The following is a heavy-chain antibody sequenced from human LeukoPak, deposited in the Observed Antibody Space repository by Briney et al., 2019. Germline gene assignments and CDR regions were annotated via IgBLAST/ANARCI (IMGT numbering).Heavy chain of an antibody. V-gene: IGHV3-48*02. J-gene: IGHJ4*02. CDR2: ISSSSSTI. Sequence: GGSLRLSCVASGFTFSRYNMNWVRQAPGKGLEWVSYISSSSSTIYYADSVKGRFTISRDNAKTSLYLQMNSLRDEDTAVYYCARMTHSGSYYFDYWGQGSLVTVSS. CDR3: ARMTHSGSYYFDY. D-gene: IGHD1-26*01. CDR1: GFTFSRYN.